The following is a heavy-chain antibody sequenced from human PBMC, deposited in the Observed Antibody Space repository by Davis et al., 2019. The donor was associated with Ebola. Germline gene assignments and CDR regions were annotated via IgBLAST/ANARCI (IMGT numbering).Heavy chain of an antibody. J-gene: IGHJ4*02. CDR1: GFTFSDYY. D-gene: IGHD1-26*01. CDR3: AKDIRGSIVGATRFDY. V-gene: IGHV3-11*05. Sequence: GESLKISCAASGFTFSDYYMSWIRQAPGKGLEWVSYISSSSSYTNYADSVKGRFTISRDNSKNTLYLQMNSLRAEDTALYYCAKDIRGSIVGATRFDYWGQGTLVTVSS. CDR2: ISSSSSYT.